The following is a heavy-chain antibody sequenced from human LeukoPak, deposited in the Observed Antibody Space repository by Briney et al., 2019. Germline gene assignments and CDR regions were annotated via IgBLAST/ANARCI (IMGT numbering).Heavy chain of an antibody. CDR1: GYTFTGHY. Sequence: ASVKVSCKASGYTFTGHYMHWVRQAPGQGLEWMGWINPHSGGTTYAQKLKGRVTMTRDTSISTAYMELSRLRSDDTAVYYCATYYDSSGNLDYWGQGTLVTVSS. J-gene: IGHJ4*02. V-gene: IGHV1-2*02. CDR2: INPHSGGT. CDR3: ATYYDSSGNLDY. D-gene: IGHD3-22*01.